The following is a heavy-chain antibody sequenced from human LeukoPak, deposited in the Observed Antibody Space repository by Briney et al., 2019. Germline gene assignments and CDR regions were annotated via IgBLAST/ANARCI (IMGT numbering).Heavy chain of an antibody. Sequence: GGSLRLSCAASGFTFSSYSMKWVRQAPGKGLEWVSYISSSSSTIYYADSVKGRFTISRDNAKNSLYLQMNSLGAEDTAVYYCARGRDFWSGYSHFDYWGQGTLVTVSS. D-gene: IGHD3-3*01. J-gene: IGHJ4*02. CDR2: ISSSSSTI. V-gene: IGHV3-48*01. CDR3: ARGRDFWSGYSHFDY. CDR1: GFTFSSYS.